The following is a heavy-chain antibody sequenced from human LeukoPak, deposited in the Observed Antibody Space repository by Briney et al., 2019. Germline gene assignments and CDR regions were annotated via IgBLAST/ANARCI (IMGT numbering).Heavy chain of an antibody. CDR1: GFTFSSYG. V-gene: IGHV3-30*02. CDR2: IRYDGSNK. CDR3: AKDAAGAYGAYPPNYYYGMDV. D-gene: IGHD4-17*01. Sequence: PGGSLRLSCAASGFTFSSYGMHWVRQAPGKGLEWVAFIRYDGSNKYYADSVKGRFTISRDNSKNTLYMQMNSLRAEDTAVYYCAKDAAGAYGAYPPNYYYGMDVWGQGTTVTVSS. J-gene: IGHJ6*02.